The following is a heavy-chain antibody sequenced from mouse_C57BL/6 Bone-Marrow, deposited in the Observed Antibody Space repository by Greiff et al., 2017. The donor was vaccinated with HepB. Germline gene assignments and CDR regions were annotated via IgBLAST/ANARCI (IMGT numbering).Heavy chain of an antibody. CDR3: AREGGVRRGFAY. J-gene: IGHJ3*01. V-gene: IGHV1-76*01. Sequence: VQLQQSGAELVRPGASVKLSCKASGYTFTDYYINWVKQRPGQGLEWIARIYPGSGNTYYNEKFKGKATLTAEKSSSTAYMQLSSLTSEDSAVYFSAREGGVRRGFAYWGQGTLVTVSA. CDR1: GYTFTDYY. D-gene: IGHD2-14*01. CDR2: IYPGSGNT.